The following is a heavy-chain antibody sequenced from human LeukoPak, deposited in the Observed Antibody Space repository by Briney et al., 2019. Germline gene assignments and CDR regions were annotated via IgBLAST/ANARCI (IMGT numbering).Heavy chain of an antibody. J-gene: IGHJ6*02. CDR2: ISYDGSNK. Sequence: GGSLRLSCAASGFTFSSYGMHRVRQAPGKGLEWVAVISYDGSNKYYADSVKGRFTISRDNSKNTLYLQMNSLRAEDTAVYYCAKVSLEWSYYYGMDVWGQGTTVTVSS. V-gene: IGHV3-30*18. D-gene: IGHD3-3*01. CDR3: AKVSLEWSYYYGMDV. CDR1: GFTFSSYG.